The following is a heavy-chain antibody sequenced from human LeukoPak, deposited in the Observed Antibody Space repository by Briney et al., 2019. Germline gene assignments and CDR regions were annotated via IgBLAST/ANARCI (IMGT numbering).Heavy chain of an antibody. J-gene: IGHJ4*02. CDR1: GISFGEYA. V-gene: IGHV3-30*04. Sequence: GGSLRLSCTTSGISFGEYAMSWVRQAPGKGLEWVAVISYDGSNKYYADSVKGRFTISRDNSKNTLYLQMNSLRAEDTAVYYCAKASYILTGYYRESLDYWGQGTLVTVSS. D-gene: IGHD3-9*01. CDR3: AKASYILTGYYRESLDY. CDR2: ISYDGSNK.